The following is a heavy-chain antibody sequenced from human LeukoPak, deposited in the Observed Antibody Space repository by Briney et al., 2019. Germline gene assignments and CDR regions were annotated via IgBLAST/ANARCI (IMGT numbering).Heavy chain of an antibody. D-gene: IGHD2-2*02. J-gene: IGHJ4*02. CDR3: AKDSHRIVVVPAAIFY. CDR1: GFTFSSYA. CDR2: ILYDGSNK. V-gene: IGHV3-30*02. Sequence: GGSLRLSCAASGFTFSSYAMSWVRQAPGKGLEWVAFILYDGSNKYYADSVKGRFTISRDNSKNTLYLQMNSLRAEDTAVYYCAKDSHRIVVVPAAIFYWGQGTLVTVSS.